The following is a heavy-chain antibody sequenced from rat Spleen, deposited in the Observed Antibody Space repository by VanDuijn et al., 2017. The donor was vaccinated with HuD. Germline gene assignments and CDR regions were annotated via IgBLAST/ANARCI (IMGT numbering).Heavy chain of an antibody. CDR1: GFTFSDYY. CDR2: ISSDGGRN. CDR3: TRGTRGYFDY. V-gene: IGHV5-20*01. J-gene: IGHJ2*01. D-gene: IGHD4-3*01. Sequence: EVKLVESGGGLVQPGRSLKLSCAASGFTFSDYYMAWVRQAPTKGLEWVATISSDGGRNFYRDSVKGRFTISRDNAKSTLSLQMDSLRSEDTATYYCTRGTRGYFDYWGQGVMVTVSS.